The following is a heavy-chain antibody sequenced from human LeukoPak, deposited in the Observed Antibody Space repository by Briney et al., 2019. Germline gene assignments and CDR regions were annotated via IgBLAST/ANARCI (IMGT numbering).Heavy chain of an antibody. V-gene: IGHV3-20*04. CDR1: GFTFSSYA. CDR2: INWNGDST. D-gene: IGHD3-10*01. CDR3: AKDPDSVSGNSYI. Sequence: GGSLRLSCAASGFTFSSYAMTWVRQAPGKGLEWVSSINWNGDSTGYADSVMGRFTISRDNAKNSLYLQMNSLRAEDTAVYYCAKDPDSVSGNSYIWGQGTLVTVSS. J-gene: IGHJ4*02.